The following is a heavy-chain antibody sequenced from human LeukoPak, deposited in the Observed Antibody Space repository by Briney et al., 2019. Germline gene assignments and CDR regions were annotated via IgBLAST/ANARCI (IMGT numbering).Heavy chain of an antibody. V-gene: IGHV3-64*01. J-gene: IGHJ4*02. D-gene: IGHD3-22*01. CDR3: ARDGSRYYYDSSGYYIAPYYFDY. Sequence: GGSLRLSCAASGFTFSSYAMRWVRQAPGKGLEYVSTISSNGGSTYYANSLKGRFTISRDNSKNTLYLQMGSLRAEDMAVYYCARDGSRYYYDSSGYYIAPYYFDYWGQGTLLSVSS. CDR2: ISSNGGST. CDR1: GFTFSSYA.